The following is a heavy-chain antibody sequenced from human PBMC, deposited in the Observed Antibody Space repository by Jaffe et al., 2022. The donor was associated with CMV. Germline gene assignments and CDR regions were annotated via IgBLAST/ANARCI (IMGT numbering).Heavy chain of an antibody. Sequence: EVQLVESGGGLVQPGGSLRLSCAASGFTFSSYSMNWVRQAPGKGLEWVSYISSSSSTIYYADSVKGRFTISRDNAKNSLYLQMNSLRDEDTAVYYCARDPDYDSSGYLSPTNDYWGQGTLVTVSS. D-gene: IGHD3-22*01. CDR3: ARDPDYDSSGYLSPTNDY. CDR2: ISSSSSTI. CDR1: GFTFSSYS. J-gene: IGHJ4*02. V-gene: IGHV3-48*02.